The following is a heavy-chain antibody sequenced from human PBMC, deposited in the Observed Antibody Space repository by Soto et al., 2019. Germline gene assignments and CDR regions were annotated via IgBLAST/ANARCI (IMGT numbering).Heavy chain of an antibody. D-gene: IGHD6-19*01. J-gene: IGHJ4*02. V-gene: IGHV3-48*02. CDR1: GFTFSSFS. CDR3: ARDGAISGCFDY. Sequence: EVQLVESGGGLVQPGGSLRLSCAASGFTFSSFSMNWVRQSPGKGLEWVSYISTTSSTIHYADSVKGRFPISRDNAKNSLYLQMISLRDEDTAVYYCARDGAISGCFDYWGQGTLVTVSS. CDR2: ISTTSSTI.